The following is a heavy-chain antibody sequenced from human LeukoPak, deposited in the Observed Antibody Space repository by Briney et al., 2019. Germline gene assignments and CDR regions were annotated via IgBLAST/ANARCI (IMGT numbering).Heavy chain of an antibody. Sequence: GGSLRLSCAASGFTFSSYWMHWVRQAPGKGLVWVSRINSDASSTSYADSVRGRFTISRDNAKNTLYLQMNSLRAEDTAVYYCARVTRLGATTWVAFDIWGQGTMVTVSS. J-gene: IGHJ3*02. D-gene: IGHD1-26*01. V-gene: IGHV3-74*01. CDR1: GFTFSSYW. CDR3: ARVTRLGATTWVAFDI. CDR2: INSDASST.